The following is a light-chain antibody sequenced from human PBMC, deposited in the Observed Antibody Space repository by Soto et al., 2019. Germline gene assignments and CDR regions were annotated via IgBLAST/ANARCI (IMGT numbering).Light chain of an antibody. CDR2: DAS. J-gene: IGKJ2*01. CDR1: QSVGSY. V-gene: IGKV3-11*01. CDR3: QQRSDWPS. Sequence: EVVLTQSPDTLTLSPGERATLSCWASQSVGSYLAWYQQKLGQAPRLLIFDASNRATGIPARFSGSGSGTDFTLTISSLEAEDFAVYYCQQRSDWPSFGQGTKLEIK.